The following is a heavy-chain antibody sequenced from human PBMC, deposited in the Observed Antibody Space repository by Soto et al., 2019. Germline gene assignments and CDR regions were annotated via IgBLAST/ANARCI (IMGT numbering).Heavy chain of an antibody. CDR3: AGDLGSGYDRGDY. V-gene: IGHV1-69*12. D-gene: IGHD5-12*01. CDR2: IISLFGTP. CDR1: GDTFTNHV. J-gene: IGHJ4*02. Sequence: QVQLVQSGDEVKKPGSSVKVSCKASGDTFTNHVFNWVRQAPGQGLEWMGGIISLFGTPNYSRRFQGRVRITADESTATSYMELSSLRSDDPDVYYCAGDLGSGYDRGDYWGQGTLVTVSS.